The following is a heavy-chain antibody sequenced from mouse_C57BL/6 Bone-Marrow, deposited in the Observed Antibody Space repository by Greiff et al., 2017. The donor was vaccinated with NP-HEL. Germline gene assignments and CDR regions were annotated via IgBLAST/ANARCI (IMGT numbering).Heavy chain of an antibody. CDR1: GFSFNTYA. V-gene: IGHV10-1*01. Sequence: EAGGGLVQPKGSLKLSCAASGFSFNTYAMNWVRQAPGKGLEWVARIRSKSNNYATYYADSVKDRFTISRDDSESMLYLQMNNLKTEDTAMYYCVRDHDGYYDNAMDYWGQGTSVTVSS. CDR3: VRDHDGYYDNAMDY. CDR2: IRSKSNNYAT. D-gene: IGHD2-3*01. J-gene: IGHJ4*01.